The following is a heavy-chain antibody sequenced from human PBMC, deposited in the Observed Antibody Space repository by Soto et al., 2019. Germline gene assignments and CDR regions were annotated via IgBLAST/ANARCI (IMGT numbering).Heavy chain of an antibody. CDR3: ARDRDMVVEVAAGFGMDV. D-gene: IGHD2-15*01. Sequence: QVQLVQSGADVKKPGSSVKVSCKAFGVTLNNYGISWVRQAPGQGLEYMGGIIPIFGTAKYAQKFQDRVTITADNPSTTTYMELSSLRSDDTAVYYCARDRDMVVEVAAGFGMDVWGQGTTVTVSS. J-gene: IGHJ6*02. CDR1: GVTLNNYG. V-gene: IGHV1-69*06. CDR2: IIPIFGTA.